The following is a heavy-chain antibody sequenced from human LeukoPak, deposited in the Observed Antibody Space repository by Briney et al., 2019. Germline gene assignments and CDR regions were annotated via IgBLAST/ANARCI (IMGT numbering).Heavy chain of an antibody. J-gene: IGHJ4*02. Sequence: GGSLRLSCAASGFTFSSYWMHWVRQVPGKGLVWVSRINTDGSSTNYADSVKGRFTISRDNSKNTLYLQMNSLRAEDTAVYYCATQTGDLYYWGQGTLVTVSS. V-gene: IGHV3-74*01. CDR3: ATQTGDLYY. CDR1: GFTFSSYW. CDR2: INTDGSST. D-gene: IGHD7-27*01.